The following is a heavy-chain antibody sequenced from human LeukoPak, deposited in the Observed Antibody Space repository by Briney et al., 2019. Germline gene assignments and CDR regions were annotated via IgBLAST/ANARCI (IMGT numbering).Heavy chain of an antibody. Sequence: GGSLRLSCAASGFTFSSYSMNWVRQAPGKGLEWVSSISSSSSYIYYADSVKGRFTISRDNAKNSLYLQMNSLRAEDTAVYYCTKGRRRDDILTGSFSDWGQGILVTVSS. CDR1: GFTFSSYS. CDR2: ISSSSSYI. J-gene: IGHJ4*02. V-gene: IGHV3-21*01. CDR3: TKGRRRDDILTGSFSD. D-gene: IGHD3-9*01.